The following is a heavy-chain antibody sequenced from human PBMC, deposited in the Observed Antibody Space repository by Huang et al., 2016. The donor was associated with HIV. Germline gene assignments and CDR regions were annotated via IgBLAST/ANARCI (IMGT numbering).Heavy chain of an antibody. D-gene: IGHD3-22*01. J-gene: IGHJ4*02. V-gene: IGHV3-33*04. Sequence: VQLIESGGGVVQPGKSLRLSCAPSGFILSNYGMHWVRQAPGKVLNWVAFIRNDGRKKNYADVVRGRFTVGRDNGNNTLFLQMRSLGVDDTAVYYCARGDYYDSSGYHPGYFDYWGQGILVTVSS. CDR2: IRNDGRKK. CDR1: GFILSNYG. CDR3: ARGDYYDSSGYHPGYFDY.